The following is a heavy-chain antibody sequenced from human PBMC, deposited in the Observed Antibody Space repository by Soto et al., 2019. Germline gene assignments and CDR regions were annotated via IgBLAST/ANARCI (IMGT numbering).Heavy chain of an antibody. J-gene: IGHJ5*02. V-gene: IGHV1-3*01. CDR1: GYTFTIYA. D-gene: IGHD6-13*01. CDR2: INAGNGNT. Sequence: ASVKVSCKASGYTFTIYAVHWVRHAPGQRLEWMGWINAGNGNTKYSQKFQGRVTITRDTSASTAYMELSSLRSEDTAVYYCARDQAVGSSSWHWFDPWGQGTLVTVSS. CDR3: ARDQAVGSSSWHWFDP.